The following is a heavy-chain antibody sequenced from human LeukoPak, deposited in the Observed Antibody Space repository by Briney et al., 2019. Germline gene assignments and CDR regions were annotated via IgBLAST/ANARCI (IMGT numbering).Heavy chain of an antibody. Sequence: ASVKVSCKASGYTFTDYFIHWVRQAPGQGLEWVGWINPNSGGTNSAQKFQGRVTMTRDTSISTAYMELSSLTSDDTAVFYCARTQPGRAFDIWGQGTLVTVSS. D-gene: IGHD3-10*01. V-gene: IGHV1-2*02. CDR3: ARTQPGRAFDI. CDR1: GYTFTDYF. CDR2: INPNSGGT. J-gene: IGHJ3*02.